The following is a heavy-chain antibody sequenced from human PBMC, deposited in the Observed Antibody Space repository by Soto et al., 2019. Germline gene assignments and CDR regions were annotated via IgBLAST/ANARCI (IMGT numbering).Heavy chain of an antibody. V-gene: IGHV4-31*03. J-gene: IGHJ4*02. CDR2: IYYSGST. Sequence: PSETLSLTCTVSGGSIISGGYYWSLIRQHPGKGLEWIGYIYYSGSTYYNPSLKSRVTISVDTSKNQFSLKLSSVTAADTAVYYCARGSGAEYCGGDCYHTNFDYWGQGTLVTVSS. CDR3: ARGSGAEYCGGDCYHTNFDY. D-gene: IGHD2-21*02. CDR1: GGSIISGGYY.